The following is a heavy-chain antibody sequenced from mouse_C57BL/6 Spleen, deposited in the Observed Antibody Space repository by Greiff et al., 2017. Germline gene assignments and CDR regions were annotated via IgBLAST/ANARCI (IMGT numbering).Heavy chain of an antibody. CDR2: ISYDGSN. CDR3: ARGGGYDYDGGYYAMDY. D-gene: IGHD2-4*01. CDR1: GYSITSGYY. Sequence: DVKLQESGPGLVKPSQSLSLTCSVTGYSITSGYYWNWIRQFPGNKLEWMGYISYDGSNNYNPSLKNRISITRDTSKNQFFLKLNSVTTEDTATYYCARGGGYDYDGGYYAMDYWGQGTSVTVSS. J-gene: IGHJ4*01. V-gene: IGHV3-6*01.